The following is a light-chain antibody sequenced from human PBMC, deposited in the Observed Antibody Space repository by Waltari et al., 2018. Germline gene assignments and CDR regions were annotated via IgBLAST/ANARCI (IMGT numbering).Light chain of an antibody. J-gene: IGLJ1*01. Sequence: QSALTQPPSASGSPGQSVTISCTGTSSDVGSYNYVSWYQQHPGEAPNLMIYEVTKRPSGVPDRFSGSKSGNTASLTVSGLQAEDEADYYCISYAGSNYYVFGTGTKVTVL. CDR2: EVT. V-gene: IGLV2-8*01. CDR1: SSDVGSYNY. CDR3: ISYAGSNYYV.